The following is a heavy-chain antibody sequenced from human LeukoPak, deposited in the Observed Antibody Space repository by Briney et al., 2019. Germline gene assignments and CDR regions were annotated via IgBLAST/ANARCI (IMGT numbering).Heavy chain of an antibody. V-gene: IGHV4-59*01. D-gene: IGHD1-26*01. CDR2: IHFSGST. CDR1: DASLSGYY. J-gene: IGHJ4*02. Sequence: SETLSLTCTVSDASLSGYYWNWIRQPPGKGLEWIGSIHFSGSTNYNPSLRSRVTISVHTSTNKLSHELGSLSTADTGVYYCARDLGGIYFDYWGQGTLVTVSS. CDR3: ARDLGGIYFDY.